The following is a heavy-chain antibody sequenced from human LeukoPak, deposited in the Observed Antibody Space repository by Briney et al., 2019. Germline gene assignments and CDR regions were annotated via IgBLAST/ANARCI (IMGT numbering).Heavy chain of an antibody. CDR1: GYTFTSYD. Sequence: GASVKVSCKASGYTFTSYDINWVRQATGQGLEWMGWMNPNSGNTGYAQKFQGRVTMTRNTSISTAYMELSSLRSEDTAVYYCARGGSFSSSWFRTDNWFDPWGQRTLVTLSS. CDR2: MNPNSGNT. D-gene: IGHD6-13*01. J-gene: IGHJ5*02. V-gene: IGHV1-8*01. CDR3: ARGGSFSSSWFRTDNWFDP.